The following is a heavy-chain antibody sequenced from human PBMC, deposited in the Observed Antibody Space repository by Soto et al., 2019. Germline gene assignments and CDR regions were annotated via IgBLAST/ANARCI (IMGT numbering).Heavy chain of an antibody. CDR3: ARKYCSSTSCLGFDP. CDR2: IYHSGST. CDR1: GGSISSSNW. J-gene: IGHJ5*02. V-gene: IGHV4-4*02. D-gene: IGHD2-2*01. Sequence: NPSETLSLTCAVSGGSISSSNWWSWVRQPPGKGLEWIGEIYHSGSTNYNPSLKSRVTISVDKSKNQFSLKLSSVTAADTAVYYCARKYCSSTSCLGFDPWGQGTLVTVSS.